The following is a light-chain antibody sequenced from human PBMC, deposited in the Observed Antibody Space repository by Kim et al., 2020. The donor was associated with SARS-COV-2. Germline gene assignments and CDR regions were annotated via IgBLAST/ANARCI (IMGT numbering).Light chain of an antibody. CDR1: QSVGTY. CDR3: QQTYSSLTVT. Sequence: SVGDSVTITCRASQSVGTYLNWYQHKPGKAPNLLIYSASTLQSGVPSRFSGGGSVTEFTLTISSLQREDFATYYCQQTYSSLTVTFGQGTRLEIK. J-gene: IGKJ5*01. V-gene: IGKV1-39*01. CDR2: SAS.